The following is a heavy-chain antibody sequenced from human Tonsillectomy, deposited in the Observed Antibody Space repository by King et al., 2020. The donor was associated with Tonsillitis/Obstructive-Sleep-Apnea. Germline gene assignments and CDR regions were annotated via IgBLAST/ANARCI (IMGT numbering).Heavy chain of an antibody. J-gene: IGHJ6*03. Sequence: VQLVESGAEVQKPGASVRVSCKASGYFFTSDDIIWVRKTTGQGLEWMGWMNPTSGNTDYAHKFQGRVTMTRNISINTAYMELNILRSEDTAVFCCARGRVSGTYAGERYYSYLDVWSNGTTVTVSS. CDR3: ARGRVSGTYAGERYYSYLDV. CDR1: GYFFTSDD. V-gene: IGHV1-8*01. D-gene: IGHD1-26*01. CDR2: MNPTSGNT.